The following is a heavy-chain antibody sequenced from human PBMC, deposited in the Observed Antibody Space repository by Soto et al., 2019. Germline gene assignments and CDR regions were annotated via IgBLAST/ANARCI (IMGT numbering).Heavy chain of an antibody. CDR3: ASCIAAAGNRFYYYYGMDV. J-gene: IGHJ6*02. D-gene: IGHD6-13*01. Sequence: PGGSLRLSCAASGFTFSSYWMSWVRQAPGKGLAWVANIKQDGSEKYYVDSVKGRFTISRDNAKNSLYLQMNSLRAEDTAVYYSASCIAAAGNRFYYYYGMDVWGQGTTVTVSS. CDR1: GFTFSSYW. V-gene: IGHV3-7*05. CDR2: IKQDGSEK.